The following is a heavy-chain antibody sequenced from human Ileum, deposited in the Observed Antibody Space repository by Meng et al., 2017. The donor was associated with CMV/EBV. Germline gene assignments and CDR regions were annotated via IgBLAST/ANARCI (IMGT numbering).Heavy chain of an antibody. Sequence: EFLKTFCAASGFTLSSYWMSWVRPAPGKGLGWVANKKQDGSENYYVDSVKGRFTTSRDNAKNSLYLQMNSLRAEDTAVYYCARDDMVRGVIFYYYYGMDVWGQGTTVTVSS. V-gene: IGHV3-7*01. D-gene: IGHD3-10*01. CDR2: KKQDGSEN. CDR1: GFTLSSYW. J-gene: IGHJ6*02. CDR3: ARDDMVRGVIFYYYYGMDV.